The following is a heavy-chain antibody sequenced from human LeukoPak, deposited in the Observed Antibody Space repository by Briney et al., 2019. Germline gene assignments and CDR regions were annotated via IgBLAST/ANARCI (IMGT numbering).Heavy chain of an antibody. Sequence: GGSLRLSCAASGLTFSRFGMHWVRQAPGKGLDWVALISHDGSQRYYTDSVRGRFTISRDNSKNTLYLQMDSLRAEDTAVYYCAKGQNRNGGALAYWGQGTLVTVAS. J-gene: IGHJ4*02. D-gene: IGHD3-16*01. CDR1: GLTFSRFG. CDR2: ISHDGSQR. CDR3: AKGQNRNGGALAY. V-gene: IGHV3-30*18.